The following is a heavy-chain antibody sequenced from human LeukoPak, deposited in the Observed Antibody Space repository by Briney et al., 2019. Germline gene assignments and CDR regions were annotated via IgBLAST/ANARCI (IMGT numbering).Heavy chain of an antibody. CDR3: AKNPPRYLK. J-gene: IGHJ4*02. Sequence: PGGSLRLSCIASGLAFNSYEMNWVRQAPGKGLEWVSYISSSGSIKHYADSVKGRFTISRDNAKNSLYLQMNSLRAEDTAVYYWAKNPPRYLKWGQGTLVTVSS. CDR2: ISSSGSIK. D-gene: IGHD1-26*01. CDR1: GLAFNSYE. V-gene: IGHV3-48*03.